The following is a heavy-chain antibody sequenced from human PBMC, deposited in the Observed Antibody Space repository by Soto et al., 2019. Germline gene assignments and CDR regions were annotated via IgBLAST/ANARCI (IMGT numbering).Heavy chain of an antibody. Sequence: EVQLVESGGGLVQPGMSLRLSCAASGFTFDDYAMHWVRQAPGKGLEWVSGISWNSDKIDYADSVRGRFTISRDNAENSLYLQMNSLRAEDTALYYCTKEVGSAGGWFDPWGQGTLVTVSS. D-gene: IGHD3-10*01. CDR3: TKEVGSAGGWFDP. CDR2: ISWNSDKI. CDR1: GFTFDDYA. J-gene: IGHJ5*02. V-gene: IGHV3-9*01.